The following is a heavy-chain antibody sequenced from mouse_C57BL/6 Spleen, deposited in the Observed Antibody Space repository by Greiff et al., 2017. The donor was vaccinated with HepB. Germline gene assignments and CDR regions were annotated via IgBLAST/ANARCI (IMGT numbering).Heavy chain of an antibody. CDR2: TFYSGIT. CDR1: GFSINSDCY. J-gene: IGHJ1*03. CDR3: ARGEIPYWYFDV. D-gene: IGHD5-1-1*01. V-gene: IGHV3-3*01. Sequence: EVQLQESGPSLVRPSQTLSLTCTVTGFSINSDCYWIWIRQFPGNKLEYIGYTFYSGITYYNPSLESRTYITRDTSKNQFSLKVSSVTTEDTATYYCARGEIPYWYFDVWGTGTTVTVSS.